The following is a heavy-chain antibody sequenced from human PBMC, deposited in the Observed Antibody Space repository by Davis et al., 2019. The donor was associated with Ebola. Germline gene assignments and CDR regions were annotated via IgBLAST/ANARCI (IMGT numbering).Heavy chain of an antibody. V-gene: IGHV4-59*12. CDR3: ARVNFCIGGSCYSHDH. CDR1: GASISGYC. J-gene: IGHJ5*02. CDR2: VYNSVST. D-gene: IGHD2-15*01. Sequence: MPSETLSLTCTVSGASISGYCWSWIRQPPGKGLEWIGYVYNSVSTNYNPSLKSRVTISVDTSKNQFSLRLNSVTAADTAVYYCARVNFCIGGSCYSHDHWGQGTLVTVSS.